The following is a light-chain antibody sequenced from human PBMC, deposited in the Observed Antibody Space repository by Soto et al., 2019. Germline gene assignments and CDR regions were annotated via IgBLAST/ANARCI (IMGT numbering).Light chain of an antibody. Sequence: IQLTQSPSSLSASVGDRVTITCRASQGISSYLAWHQQKPGKAPKLLIYAASTSQSGVPSRFSGSGSGTDFTLTISSLQPEDFATYYCQQLNSFSITFGQGTRLEIK. CDR3: QQLNSFSIT. J-gene: IGKJ5*01. CDR2: AAS. CDR1: QGISSY. V-gene: IGKV1-9*01.